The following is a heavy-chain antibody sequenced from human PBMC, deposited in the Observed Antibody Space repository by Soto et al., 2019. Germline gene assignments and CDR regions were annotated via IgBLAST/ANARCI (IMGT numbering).Heavy chain of an antibody. J-gene: IGHJ4*02. CDR3: VRDAGSLGY. Sequence: EVQLVESGGGLVQPGGSLRLSCVVSGFTFSSYSMDWVRQAPGKGLEWVSYITSGSSTIHYADSVKGRFTISRDNAKNSVFLQMNSLRVDDTAVYYCVRDAGSLGYWGQGTLVTVSS. V-gene: IGHV3-48*01. D-gene: IGHD3-10*01. CDR1: GFTFSSYS. CDR2: ITSGSSTI.